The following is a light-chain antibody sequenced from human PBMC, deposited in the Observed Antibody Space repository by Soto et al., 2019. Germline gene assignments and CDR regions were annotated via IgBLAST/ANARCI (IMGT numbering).Light chain of an antibody. Sequence: EIVMTQSPATLSVSPGERATLSCRASQSVSSNLAWYQQKPGQAPRLLIYGASTRATGIPARFSGSGSGTEFTLTISSLQCEDFAVYYCQQYNNWPGGTFGQGTKVEIK. J-gene: IGKJ1*01. CDR3: QQYNNWPGGT. CDR2: GAS. CDR1: QSVSSN. V-gene: IGKV3-15*01.